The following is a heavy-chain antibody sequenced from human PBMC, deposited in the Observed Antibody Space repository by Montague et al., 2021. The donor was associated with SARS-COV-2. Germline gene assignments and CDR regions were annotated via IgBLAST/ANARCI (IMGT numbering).Heavy chain of an antibody. CDR1: GFSLNTDGMC. Sequence: PALVKPTQTLTLTCAFSGFSLNTDGMCVSWIRQSPGKAPEWLARXDWDDDKFYSSSLKTRLTITKDTSKNQVVLTMTNMDPVDTATYYCAHRRGLLLSDAFDYWGQGTMVTVSS. CDR3: AHRRGLLLSDAFDY. V-gene: IGHV2-70*12. J-gene: IGHJ3*01. D-gene: IGHD1-26*01. CDR2: XDWDDDK.